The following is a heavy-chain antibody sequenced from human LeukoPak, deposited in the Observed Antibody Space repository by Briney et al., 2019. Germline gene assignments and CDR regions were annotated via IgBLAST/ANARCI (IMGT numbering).Heavy chain of an antibody. CDR2: IIPILGIA. V-gene: IGHV1-69*04. J-gene: IGHJ4*02. D-gene: IGHD3-22*01. CDR1: GGTFSSYA. Sequence: SVKVSCKASGGTFSSYAISWVRQAPGQGLEWMGRIIPILGIANYAQKFQGRVTITADKSTSTAYMELNSLRSEDTAVYYCARGDSSGPDYWGQGTLVTVSS. CDR3: ARGDSSGPDY.